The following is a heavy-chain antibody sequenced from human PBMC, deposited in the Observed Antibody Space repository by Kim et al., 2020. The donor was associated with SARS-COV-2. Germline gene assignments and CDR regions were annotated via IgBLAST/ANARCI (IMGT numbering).Heavy chain of an antibody. Sequence: GGSLRLSCAASGFTFNSYAMSWVRQAPGKGLEWVSGISGDGTSKYYADSVKGRFTISRDNSKNTLYLQLNSLGAEDTAVYYCAKAPATNYVEHWGQGTLVTVSS. D-gene: IGHD2-8*01. CDR1: GFTFNSYA. CDR3: AKAPATNYVEH. J-gene: IGHJ4*02. V-gene: IGHV3-23*01. CDR2: ISGDGTSK.